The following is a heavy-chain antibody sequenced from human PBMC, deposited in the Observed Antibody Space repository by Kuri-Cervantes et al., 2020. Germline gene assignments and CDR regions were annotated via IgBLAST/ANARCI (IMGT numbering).Heavy chain of an antibody. D-gene: IGHD2-21*01. CDR3: ARDPKVIQEYYFDY. J-gene: IGHJ4*02. CDR2: INSDGSST. Sequence: GESLKISCAASGFTFSSYWMHWVRQAPGKGLVWVSRINSDGSSTSYADSVKGRFTISRDNAKNSLYLQMNSLRAEDTAVYYCARDPKVIQEYYFDYWGQGTLVTVSS. CDR1: GFTFSSYW. V-gene: IGHV3-74*01.